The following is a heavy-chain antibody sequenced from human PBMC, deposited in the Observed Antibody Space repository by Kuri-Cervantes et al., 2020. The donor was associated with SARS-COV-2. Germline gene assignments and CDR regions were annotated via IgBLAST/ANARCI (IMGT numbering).Heavy chain of an antibody. CDR3: ARASLTVDAFDI. J-gene: IGHJ3*02. CDR2: VYYSGST. V-gene: IGHV4-31*02. Sequence: SCAVYGGSCSGYYWSWIRQHPGKGLEWIGYVYYSGSTYYNPSLKSRVTISVDTSKNQFSLKLSSVTAADTAVYYCARASLTVDAFDIWGQGTMVTVSS. D-gene: IGHD4/OR15-4a*01. CDR1: GGSCSGYY.